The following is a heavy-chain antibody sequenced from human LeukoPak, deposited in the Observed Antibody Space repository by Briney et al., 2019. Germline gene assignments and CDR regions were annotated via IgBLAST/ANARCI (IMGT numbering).Heavy chain of an antibody. CDR1: GFTFSSYG. Sequence: PGRSLRLSCAASGFTFSSYGMHWVRQAPGKGLEWVAVISYDGSNKYYADSVKGRFTISRDNSKNTLYLQMNSLRAEDTAVYYCAKPAGEIRYFAWLPHDAFDIWGQGTMVTVFS. J-gene: IGHJ3*02. CDR3: AKPAGEIRYFAWLPHDAFDI. V-gene: IGHV3-30*18. D-gene: IGHD3-9*01. CDR2: ISYDGSNK.